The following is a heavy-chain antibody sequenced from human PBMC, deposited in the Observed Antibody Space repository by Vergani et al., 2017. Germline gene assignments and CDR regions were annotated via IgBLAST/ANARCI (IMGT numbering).Heavy chain of an antibody. Sequence: EVQVLESGGGLVQPGGSLRLSCAASGFMFRSSAMNWVRQAPGKGLEWVSSITGSASTTYYADSVKGRFAISRDNSKNTLYLQMNSLRADDTAVYYCAKESAYFESGGYYYLDYWGQGTPVTVSS. D-gene: IGHD3-22*01. V-gene: IGHV3-23*01. J-gene: IGHJ4*02. CDR1: GFMFRSSA. CDR2: ITGSASTT. CDR3: AKESAYFESGGYYYLDY.